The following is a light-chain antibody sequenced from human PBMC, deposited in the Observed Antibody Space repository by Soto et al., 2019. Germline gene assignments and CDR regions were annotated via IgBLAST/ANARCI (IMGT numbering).Light chain of an antibody. Sequence: DLQVTQYPSSLSASVGDRVTITCRASQGIKNYLAWYQQQPGKAPKLLIYDASTLESGVPSRFSGSGSGTEFTLTISSLQFDDSATYYCQQYNSYSYTFGQGTKLEIK. CDR2: DAS. CDR3: QQYNSYSYT. J-gene: IGKJ2*01. V-gene: IGKV1-5*01. CDR1: QGIKNY.